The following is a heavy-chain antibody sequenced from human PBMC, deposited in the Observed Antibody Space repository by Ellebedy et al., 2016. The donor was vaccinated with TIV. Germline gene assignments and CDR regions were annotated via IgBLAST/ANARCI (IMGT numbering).Heavy chain of an antibody. V-gene: IGHV5-10-1*01. CDR3: VFSYVGSASPAGGEY. D-gene: IGHD3-10*01. CDR2: VDPGDSYT. Sequence: GESLKISCKDSGSNFTSYWINWVRQIPGKGLDWMGRVDPGDSYTNYSPSCQGHVTISADRSINTSFLQWSSLTASDTSIYYCVFSYVGSASPAGGEYWGQGTLVTVSS. CDR1: GSNFTSYW. J-gene: IGHJ4*02.